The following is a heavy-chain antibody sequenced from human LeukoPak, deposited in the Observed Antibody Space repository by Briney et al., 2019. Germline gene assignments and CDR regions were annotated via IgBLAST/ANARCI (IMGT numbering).Heavy chain of an antibody. J-gene: IGHJ5*02. Sequence: SETLSLTCTVSGGSISNYYWSWIRQPPGKGLEWIAYIYYSGSTNYNPSLKSRVTISVHTSKNQFSLKLSSVTAADTAVYYCARLTGYSSESWFDPWGQGTLVTVSS. D-gene: IGHD3-9*01. CDR2: IYYSGST. V-gene: IGHV4-59*01. CDR1: GGSISNYY. CDR3: ARLTGYSSESWFDP.